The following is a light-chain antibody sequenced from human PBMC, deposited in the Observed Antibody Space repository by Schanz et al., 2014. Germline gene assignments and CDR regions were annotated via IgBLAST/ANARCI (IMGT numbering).Light chain of an antibody. CDR3: QVWDSGTVV. CDR2: RDS. J-gene: IGLJ2*01. Sequence: SYELTQPLSVSVALGQTARITCGGNNIGSKNVHWYQQKPGQAPVLVLYRDSNRPSVIPERFSGSNSGNTATLTISRAQAGDEADYYCQVWDSGTVVFGGGTKLTVL. CDR1: NIGSKN. V-gene: IGLV3-9*01.